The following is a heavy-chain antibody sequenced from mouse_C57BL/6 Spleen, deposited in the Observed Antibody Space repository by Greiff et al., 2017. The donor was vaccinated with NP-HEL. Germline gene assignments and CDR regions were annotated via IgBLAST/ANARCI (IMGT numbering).Heavy chain of an antibody. D-gene: IGHD2-4*01. CDR2: ISDGGSYT. Sequence: DVKLVESGGGLVKPGGSLKLSCAASGFTFSSYAMSWVRQTPEKRLEWVATISDGGSYTYYPDNVKGRFTISRDNAKNNLYLQMSHLKSEDTAMYYCARDRDDYDGYYAMDYWGQGTSVTVSS. J-gene: IGHJ4*01. CDR1: GFTFSSYA. CDR3: ARDRDDYDGYYAMDY. V-gene: IGHV5-4*01.